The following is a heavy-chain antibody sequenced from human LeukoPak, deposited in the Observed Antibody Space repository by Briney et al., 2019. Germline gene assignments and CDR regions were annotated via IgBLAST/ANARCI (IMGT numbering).Heavy chain of an antibody. CDR3: ARCSSTSCYTRGFDP. CDR1: GGSISSSSYY. CDR2: IYYSGST. Sequence: SSETLSLTCTVSGGSISSSSYYWGWIRQPPGKGLEWIGSIYYSGSTYYNPSLKTRVTISVDTPKNQFSLKLSSVTAADTAMYYCARCSSTSCYTRGFDPWGQGTLVIVSS. J-gene: IGHJ5*02. V-gene: IGHV4-39*07. D-gene: IGHD2-2*02.